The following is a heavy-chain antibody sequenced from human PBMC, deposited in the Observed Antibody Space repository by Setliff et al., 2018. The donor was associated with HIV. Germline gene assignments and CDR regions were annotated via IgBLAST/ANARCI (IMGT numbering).Heavy chain of an antibody. J-gene: IGHJ4*02. CDR2: IYFNGNT. CDR1: GGSLTGYY. Sequence: PSETLSLTCTVSGGSLTGYYWSWIRQPPGKGLEWIGYIYFNGNTNLNPSLESRLTMSVDPSKNQFSLKLNSVTAADTAVYYCATYSAGEGGRGHWGQGTLVTVSS. D-gene: IGHD2-15*01. V-gene: IGHV4-59*01. CDR3: ATYSAGEGGRGH.